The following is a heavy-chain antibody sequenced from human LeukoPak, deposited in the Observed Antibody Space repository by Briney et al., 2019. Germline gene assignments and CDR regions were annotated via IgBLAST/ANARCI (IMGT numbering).Heavy chain of an antibody. CDR3: ARERGHPSTWYDY. Sequence: SETLSLTCAVSGGSISSGGYYWNWILQPPGKGLEWIGYIYYSGNTNYNPSLKSRVTMSVDTSKNQFSLKLSSVTAADTAVYYCARERGHPSTWYDYWGQGILFTVSS. J-gene: IGHJ4*02. CDR1: GGSISSGGYY. V-gene: IGHV4-61*08. CDR2: IYYSGNT. D-gene: IGHD6-13*01.